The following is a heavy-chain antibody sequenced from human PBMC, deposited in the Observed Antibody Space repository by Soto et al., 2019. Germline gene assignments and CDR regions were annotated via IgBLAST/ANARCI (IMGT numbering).Heavy chain of an antibody. Sequence: SETLSLTCTVSGGSISSGGYYWSRIRQHPGKGLEWIGYIYYSGSTYYNPSLKSRVTISVDTSKNQFSLKLSSVTAADTAVYYCARATSIAAAGTLDYWGQGTLVTVSS. CDR3: ARATSIAAAGTLDY. D-gene: IGHD6-13*01. J-gene: IGHJ4*02. CDR2: IYYSGST. CDR1: GGSISSGGYY. V-gene: IGHV4-31*03.